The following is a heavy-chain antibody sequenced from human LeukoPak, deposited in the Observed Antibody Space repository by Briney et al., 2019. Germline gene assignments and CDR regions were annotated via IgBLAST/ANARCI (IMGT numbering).Heavy chain of an antibody. Sequence: PSETLPLTCAAYGGSFSGYYWSWIRQPPGKGLEWIGEINHSGSTNYNPSLKSRVTISVDTSKNQFSLKLSSVTAADTAVYYCARQAWGALHWFDPWGQGTLVTVSS. CDR1: GGSFSGYY. CDR3: ARQAWGALHWFDP. CDR2: INHSGST. D-gene: IGHD7-27*01. J-gene: IGHJ5*02. V-gene: IGHV4-34*01.